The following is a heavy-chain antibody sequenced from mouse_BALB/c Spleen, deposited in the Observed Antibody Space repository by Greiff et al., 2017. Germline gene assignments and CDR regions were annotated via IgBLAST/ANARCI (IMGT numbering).Heavy chain of an antibody. D-gene: IGHD2-4*01. J-gene: IGHJ4*01. Sequence: EVMLVESGGGLVKPGGSLKLSCAASGFTFSDYYMYWVRQTPEKRLEWVATISDGGSYTYYPDSVKGRFTISRDNAKNNLYLQMSSLKSEDTAMYYCARAYDYDVWAMDYWGQGTSVTVSS. CDR3: ARAYDYDVWAMDY. CDR1: GFTFSDYY. CDR2: ISDGGSYT. V-gene: IGHV5-4*02.